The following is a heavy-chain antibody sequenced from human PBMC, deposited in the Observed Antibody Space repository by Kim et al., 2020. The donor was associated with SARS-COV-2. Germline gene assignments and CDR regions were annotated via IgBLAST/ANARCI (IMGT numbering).Heavy chain of an antibody. CDR3: ATDAGTGYSSSWYRWKKGNDAFDI. V-gene: IGHV1-24*01. CDR1: GYTLTELS. CDR2: FDPEDGET. D-gene: IGHD6-13*01. Sequence: ASVKVSCKVSGYTLTELSMHWVRQAPGKGLEWMGGFDPEDGETIYAQKFQGRVTMTEDTSTDTAYMELSSLRSEDTAVYYCATDAGTGYSSSWYRWKKGNDAFDIWGQGTMVTVSS. J-gene: IGHJ3*02.